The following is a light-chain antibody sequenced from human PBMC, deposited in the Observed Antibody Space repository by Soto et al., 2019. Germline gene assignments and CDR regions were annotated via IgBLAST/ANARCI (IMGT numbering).Light chain of an antibody. CDR2: DAS. CDR3: QKYDNLHGRIFT. V-gene: IGKV1-33*01. Sequence: DIQMTQSPSSLSASVGDRVTISCQASQDISNYLNWYQQKPGKAPKALIYDASNLQPGVPSRFSGSGSGTHFTFTITGLQPEDAGTYYCQKYDNLHGRIFTFGPGTRVDLK. CDR1: QDISNY. J-gene: IGKJ3*01.